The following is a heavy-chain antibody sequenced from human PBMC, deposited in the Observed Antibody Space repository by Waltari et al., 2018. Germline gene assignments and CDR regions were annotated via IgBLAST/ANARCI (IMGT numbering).Heavy chain of an antibody. D-gene: IGHD3-10*01. CDR3: VREASGFDX. J-gene: IGHJ5*02. CDR2: ISRXSDMI. V-gene: IGHV3-48*01. CDR1: GYTFSNHH. Sequence: EVQXVXSGGXVVRPGASLXLSCAASGYTFSNHHMNWVRQAPGKXLEWVXHISRXSDMIRYAASXRGRFTISRDNVKNVLYXQMDSLRVXDTAVXYCVREASGFDXWGQGTLVTVSS.